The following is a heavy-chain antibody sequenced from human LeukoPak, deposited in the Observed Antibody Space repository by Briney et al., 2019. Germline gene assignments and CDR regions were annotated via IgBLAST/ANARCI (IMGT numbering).Heavy chain of an antibody. Sequence: TSETLSLTCTVSGGSIRSSYYYWGWIRQPPGKGLEWIGSIYDSGSTYYNPSLKSRVTISVDTSKNQFSLKLNSVTAADTAVYYCAASRYSSSPFDYWGQGTLVTVSS. D-gene: IGHD6-13*01. CDR3: AASRYSSSPFDY. J-gene: IGHJ4*02. CDR2: IYDSGST. CDR1: GGSIRSSYYY. V-gene: IGHV4-39*07.